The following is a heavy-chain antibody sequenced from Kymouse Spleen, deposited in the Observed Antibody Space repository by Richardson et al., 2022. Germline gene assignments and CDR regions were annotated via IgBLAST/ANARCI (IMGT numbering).Heavy chain of an antibody. CDR1: GDSVSSNSAA. Sequence: QVQLQQSGPGLVKPSQTLSLTCAISGDSVSSNSAAWNWIRQSPSRGLEWLGRTYYRSKWYNDYAVSVKSRITINPDTSKNQFSLQLNSVTPEDTAVYYCARGIDYYGSGSYYPLLL*LLGPGNPGHRLL. V-gene: IGHV6-1*01. D-gene: IGHD3-10*01. J-gene: IGHJ4*02. CDR2: TYYRSKWYN. CDR3: ARGIDYYGSGSYYPLLL*L.